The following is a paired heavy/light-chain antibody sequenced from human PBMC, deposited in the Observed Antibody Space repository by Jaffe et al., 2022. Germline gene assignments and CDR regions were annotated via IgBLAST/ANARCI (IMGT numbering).Heavy chain of an antibody. J-gene: IGHJ3*01. Sequence: QIQLVQSGTEVTKTGASVKLSCKGLGYIYTHYYINWLRQAPGQGLEWLGWVSAYSANTNYAQKVQGRVTMTTDSSTSTAYMELGSLTSDDTAVYYCARLQYSAAWPPGAFDFWGQGTLVTVSS. CDR1: GYIYTHYY. CDR3: ARLQYSAAWPPGAFDF. CDR2: VSAYSANT. D-gene: IGHD5-12*01. V-gene: IGHV1-18*01.
Light chain of an antibody. CDR1: SSDVGGFKF. J-gene: IGLJ1*01. CDR3: SSFTDISTYV. CDR2: EVS. V-gene: IGLV2-14*01. Sequence: QSALTQPASLSGFPGQSITISCTGTSSDVGGFKFVSWYQHHPDRAPKLIIFEVSNRPSGVSNRFSGSKSGSTASLTISALQAEDEADYYCSSFTDISTYVFGTGTKVTVL.